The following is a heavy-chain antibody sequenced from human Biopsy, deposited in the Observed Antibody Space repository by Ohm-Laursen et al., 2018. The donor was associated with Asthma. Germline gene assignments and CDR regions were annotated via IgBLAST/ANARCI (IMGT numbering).Heavy chain of an antibody. Sequence: GSLRLSCTASGFTVSRDHMFWVRQAPGKGPEWVSVIYSGGTSHTADPVRGRLTTSRDFSKNTLHLQMHSLRVEDTAVYYCARGDSSGWSHYYFDYWGQGTLVTVSS. V-gene: IGHV3-53*01. J-gene: IGHJ4*02. CDR3: ARGDSSGWSHYYFDY. CDR1: GFTVSRDH. D-gene: IGHD6-19*01. CDR2: IYSGGTS.